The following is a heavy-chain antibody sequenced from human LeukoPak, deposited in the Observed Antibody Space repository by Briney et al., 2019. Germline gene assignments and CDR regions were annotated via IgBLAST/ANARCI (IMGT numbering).Heavy chain of an antibody. CDR2: ISWNSGSI. J-gene: IGHJ4*02. CDR1: GFTFDDYA. CDR3: ATDSMLVSGSGSYFDY. V-gene: IGHV3-9*01. D-gene: IGHD3-10*01. Sequence: GRSLRLSCAASGFTFDDYAMHWVRQGPGKGLEWVSGISWNSGSIVYADSVKGRFTISRDNAKKSLYLQMDTLRPEDTALYYCATDSMLVSGSGSYFDYWGQGTLVTVSS.